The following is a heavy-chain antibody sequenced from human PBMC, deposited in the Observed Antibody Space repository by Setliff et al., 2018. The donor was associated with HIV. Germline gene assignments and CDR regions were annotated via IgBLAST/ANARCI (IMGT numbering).Heavy chain of an antibody. V-gene: IGHV3-11*04. D-gene: IGHD2-2*01. CDR1: GFTFSDYY. CDR2: ISSSGTTT. Sequence: GSLRLSCAGSGSGGSGFTFSDYYMSWVRQAPGKGLEWLSYISSSGTTTYYADSVKGRFTISRDNAKNSVLLQMNSLRVEDTAVYFCAKVPLFVVVPAALGGMDVWGQGTTVTVSS. CDR3: AKVPLFVVVPAALGGMDV. J-gene: IGHJ6*02.